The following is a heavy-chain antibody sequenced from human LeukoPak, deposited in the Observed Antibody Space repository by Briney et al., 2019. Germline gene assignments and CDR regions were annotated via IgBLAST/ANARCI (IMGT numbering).Heavy chain of an antibody. CDR2: IDPSDSYT. Sequence: GESLKISCKGSGYSFTSYWISWVRQMPGKGLEWMGRIDPSDSYTNYSPSFQGHVTISADKSISTAYLQWSSLKASHTAMYYCARLGVVVAAFDYWGQGTLLTLSS. D-gene: IGHD2-15*01. J-gene: IGHJ4*02. CDR3: ARLGVVVAAFDY. V-gene: IGHV5-10-1*01. CDR1: GYSFTSYW.